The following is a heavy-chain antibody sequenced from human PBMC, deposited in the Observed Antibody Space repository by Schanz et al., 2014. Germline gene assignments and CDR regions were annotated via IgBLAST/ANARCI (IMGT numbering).Heavy chain of an antibody. CDR3: ARGGFGEVSYFDY. CDR2: ISGSGGST. Sequence: EVQLLESGGGLVQPGGSLRLSCAASGFTFSAYAMTWVRQIPGKGLEWVSAISGSGGSTYYADSVKGRFTISRDNSKNTLYLQMNSLRPEDTAVYYCARGGFGEVSYFDYWGQGTLXTVSS. V-gene: IGHV3-23*01. CDR1: GFTFSAYA. D-gene: IGHD3-10*01. J-gene: IGHJ4*02.